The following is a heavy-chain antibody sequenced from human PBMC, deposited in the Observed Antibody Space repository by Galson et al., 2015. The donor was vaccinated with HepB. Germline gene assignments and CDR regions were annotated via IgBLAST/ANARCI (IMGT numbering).Heavy chain of an antibody. CDR3: ARESRYCSSTSCYTIGKFDY. CDR1: GGTFSSYA. J-gene: IGHJ4*02. V-gene: IGHV1-69*13. D-gene: IGHD2-2*02. CDR2: IIPIFGTA. Sequence: SVKVSCKASGGTFSSYAISWVRQAPGQGLEWMGGIIPIFGTANYAQKFQGRVTITADESTSTAYMELSSLRSEDTAVYYCARESRYCSSTSCYTIGKFDYWGQGTLVTVSS.